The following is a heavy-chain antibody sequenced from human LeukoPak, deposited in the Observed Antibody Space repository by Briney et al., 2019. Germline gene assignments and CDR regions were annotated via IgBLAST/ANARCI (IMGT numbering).Heavy chain of an antibody. CDR1: GYSFTSYW. Sequence: GESLKISCKGSGYSFTSYWIGWVRQMPGKGLEWMGIIYPGDSGTRYSPSFQGQVTISADKSISTAYLQWSSLKASDTAMYYCARHSAAVVGSRPGEYYYYYMDVWGKGTTVTVSS. V-gene: IGHV5-51*01. J-gene: IGHJ6*03. D-gene: IGHD6-19*01. CDR3: ARHSAAVVGSRPGEYYYYYMDV. CDR2: IYPGDSGT.